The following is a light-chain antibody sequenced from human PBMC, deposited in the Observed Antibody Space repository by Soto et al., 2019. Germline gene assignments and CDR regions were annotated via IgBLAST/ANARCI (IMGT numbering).Light chain of an antibody. J-gene: IGKJ5*01. V-gene: IGKV3-20*01. CDR3: QQYGSSPPIT. Sequence: EIVLTQSPGTLSLSPGERANLSCRASQSVSSSYLAWYQQKPGQAPRLLIYGASSRATGIPDRFSGSGSGTDITLTISRLEPEDFAVYYCQQYGSSPPITFGQGTRLEIK. CDR1: QSVSSSY. CDR2: GAS.